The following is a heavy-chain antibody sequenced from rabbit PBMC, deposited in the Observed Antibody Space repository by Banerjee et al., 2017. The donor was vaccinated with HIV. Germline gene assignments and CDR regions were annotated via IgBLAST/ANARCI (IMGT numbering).Heavy chain of an antibody. CDR2: IDAGSSGTT. D-gene: IGHD6-1*01. V-gene: IGHV1S45*01. CDR3: ARNSNRGASYAYRLDL. CDR1: GFDFSSSYW. J-gene: IGHJ3*01. Sequence: QEQLKETGGGLVQPGGSLTLSCKASGFDFSSSYWICWVRQAPGKGLEWIACIDAGSSGTTYYATWAKGRFTISKTSSTTVTLQMTSLTAADTATYFCARNSNRGASYAYRLDLWGPGTLVTVS.